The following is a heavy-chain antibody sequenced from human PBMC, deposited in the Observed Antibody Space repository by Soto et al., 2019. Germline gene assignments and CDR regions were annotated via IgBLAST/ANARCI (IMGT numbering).Heavy chain of an antibody. D-gene: IGHD5-18*01. CDR3: ARGSSDTAMVREAFDI. Sequence: QVQLVQSGAEVKKPGSSVKVSCKASGGTFSSYAISWVRQAPGQGLEWMGGIIPIFGTANYAQKFQGRDTITAGESTSTAYMERSSLRSEDTAVYYCARGSSDTAMVREAFDIWGQGTMVTVSS. CDR2: IIPIFGTA. CDR1: GGTFSSYA. J-gene: IGHJ3*02. V-gene: IGHV1-69*12.